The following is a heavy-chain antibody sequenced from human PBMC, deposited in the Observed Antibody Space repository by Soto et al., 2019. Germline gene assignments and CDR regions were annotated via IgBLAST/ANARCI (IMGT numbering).Heavy chain of an antibody. Sequence: QVQLQESGPGLVKPSETLSLTCTVSGGSITNYYCSWFRQPPGKGLEWIGYINDGYSAYNLSLKRQVTLSMDASKTQFSLMLESVTATDTAVYYCARHGFGPLHGLVDVWGPGTTVIVSS. V-gene: IGHV4-59*08. CDR3: ARHGFGPLHGLVDV. D-gene: IGHD3-10*01. CDR1: GGSITNYY. J-gene: IGHJ6*02. CDR2: INDGYS.